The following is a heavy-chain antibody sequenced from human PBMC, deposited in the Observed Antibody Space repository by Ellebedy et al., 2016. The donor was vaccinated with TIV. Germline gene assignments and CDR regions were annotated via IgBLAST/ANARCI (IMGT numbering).Heavy chain of an antibody. D-gene: IGHD3-3*01. CDR1: GDSISTYY. CDR2: IYYSGST. V-gene: IGHV4-59*01. CDR3: ARGLLCYDFWCGYYKGAGDYYYAMDV. Sequence: SETLSLTCTVSGDSISTYYWSWIRQPPGKGLEWIGYIYYSGSTNYNPSLKSRVTISVDTSKNQFSLKLSSVTAADTAVYYCARGLLCYDFWCGYYKGAGDYYYAMDVWGQGTTVTVSS. J-gene: IGHJ6*02.